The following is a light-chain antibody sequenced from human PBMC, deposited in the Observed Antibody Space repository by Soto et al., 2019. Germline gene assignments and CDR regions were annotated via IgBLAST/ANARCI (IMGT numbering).Light chain of an antibody. J-gene: IGKJ3*01. V-gene: IGKV1-39*01. CDR3: QKSYNSALT. CDR1: QTIRVY. CDR2: GAT. Sequence: DIQMTQFPSSLSASVGDRVTITCRSSQTIRVYLNWYQHRPGKAPTVLIYGATKLQSGVSPRFSASVSGTEYTLTINNLQPEDIATYFCQKSYNSALTFGQGTRV.